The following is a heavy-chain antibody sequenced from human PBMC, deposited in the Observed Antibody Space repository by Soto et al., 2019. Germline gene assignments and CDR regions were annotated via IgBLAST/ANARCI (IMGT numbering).Heavy chain of an antibody. D-gene: IGHD2-15*01. CDR2: IYYSGST. CDR3: ARHTPAISISDH. Sequence: QLQLQESGPGLVKPSETLSLTCTVSGGSISSSSYYWGWIRQPPGKGLEWIGSIYYSGSTYYNPSLKRRVTISVDTSKTRFSLKLRSVTAADTAVYYCARHTPAISISDHWGQGTLVTVSS. J-gene: IGHJ4*02. CDR1: GGSISSSSYY. V-gene: IGHV4-39*01.